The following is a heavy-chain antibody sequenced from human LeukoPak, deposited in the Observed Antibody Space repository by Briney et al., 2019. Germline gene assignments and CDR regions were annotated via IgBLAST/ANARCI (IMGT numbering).Heavy chain of an antibody. D-gene: IGHD3-3*01. CDR3: ARALGYYDFWSGYYGFDP. V-gene: IGHV4-59*01. J-gene: IGHJ5*02. CDR2: IYYSGST. Sequence: PSETLSLTCTVSGGSISSYYWSWIRQPPGKGLEWIGYIYYSGSTNYNPSLKSRVTISVDTSKNQFSLKLSSVTAADTAVYYCARALGYYDFWSGYYGFDPWGQGTLVTVSS. CDR1: GGSISSYY.